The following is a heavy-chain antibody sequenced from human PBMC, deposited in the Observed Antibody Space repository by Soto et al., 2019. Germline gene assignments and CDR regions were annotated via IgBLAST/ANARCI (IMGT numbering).Heavy chain of an antibody. J-gene: IGHJ5*02. CDR1: GFTFSSYA. D-gene: IGHD2-15*01. CDR2: ISYDGSNK. Sequence: GGSLRLSCAASGFTFSSYAMHWVRQAPGKGLGWVAVISYDGSNKYYADSVKGRFTISRDNSKNTLYLQMNSLRAEDTAVYYCARDRGYCSGGSCSENWFDPWGQGTLVTVSS. V-gene: IGHV3-30-3*01. CDR3: ARDRGYCSGGSCSENWFDP.